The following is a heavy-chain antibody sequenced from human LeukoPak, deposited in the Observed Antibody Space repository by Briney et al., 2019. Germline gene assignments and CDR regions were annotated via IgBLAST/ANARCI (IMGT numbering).Heavy chain of an antibody. J-gene: IGHJ4*02. CDR1: GYTFTSYG. D-gene: IGHD1-14*01. V-gene: IGHV1-18*01. Sequence: ASVKVSCKASGYTFTSYGISWVRQAPGQGLEWLGWISAYNGNTNYAQKLQGRVTMTTDTSTSTAYMELRSLRSDDTAVYYCARDYSHRKVVDYWGQGTLVTVSS. CDR3: ARDYSHRKVVDY. CDR2: ISAYNGNT.